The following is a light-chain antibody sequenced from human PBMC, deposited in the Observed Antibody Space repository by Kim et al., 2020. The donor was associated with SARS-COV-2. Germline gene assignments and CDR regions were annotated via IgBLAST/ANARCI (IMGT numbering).Light chain of an antibody. CDR3: QQRFNWPST. CDR1: QSVGSF. V-gene: IGKV3-11*01. Sequence: SPGERATLSCRASQSVGSFLAWYQHKPGQAPRLLIYDVSNKAAGIPARFSGSGSGTDFTLTISSLDPEDFAIYYCQQRFNWPSTFGQGTRLEIK. J-gene: IGKJ5*01. CDR2: DVS.